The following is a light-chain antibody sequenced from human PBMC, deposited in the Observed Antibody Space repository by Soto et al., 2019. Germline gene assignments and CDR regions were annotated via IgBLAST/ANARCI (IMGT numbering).Light chain of an antibody. CDR3: MQGTHWPPT. CDR1: QSLVYSDGYAY. V-gene: IGKV2-30*01. Sequence: DVVMTQSPLSLPVTLGQPASISCRSSQSLVYSDGYAYLNWFQQRPVQSPRRLIYKASNRDSGVPDRFSGSGSGSDFTLQIDRVEAEDVGISYCMQGTHWPPTFGRGTRVEIK. CDR2: KAS. J-gene: IGKJ1*01.